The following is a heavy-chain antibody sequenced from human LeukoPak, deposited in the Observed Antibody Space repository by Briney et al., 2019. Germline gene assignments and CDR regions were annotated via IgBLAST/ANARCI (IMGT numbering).Heavy chain of an antibody. D-gene: IGHD4-17*01. Sequence: GGSLSLSCVVSGFAITSSRMTWIRQAPGKGLEWVANIKQDGSEKHYVDSVRGRFTISRDNAKDSLYLLMNSLRAEDTAVYYCAREPGLGYAFDIWGQGTLVTVSS. J-gene: IGHJ3*02. CDR1: GFAITSSR. CDR3: AREPGLGYAFDI. CDR2: IKQDGSEK. V-gene: IGHV3-7*01.